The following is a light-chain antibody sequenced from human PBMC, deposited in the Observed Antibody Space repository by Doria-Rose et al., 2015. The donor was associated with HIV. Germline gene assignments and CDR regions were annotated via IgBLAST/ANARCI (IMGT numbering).Light chain of an antibody. CDR1: QGISSY. Sequence: TQSPSSFSASTGDRVTITCRASQGISSYLAWYQQKPGKAPNLLNYAASTLQSGIPSRFGGSGSGTDFTLTISCLQSEDFATYYCQQYYSYPRAFGQGTRLEIK. J-gene: IGKJ5*01. V-gene: IGKV1-8*01. CDR3: QQYYSYPRA. CDR2: AAS.